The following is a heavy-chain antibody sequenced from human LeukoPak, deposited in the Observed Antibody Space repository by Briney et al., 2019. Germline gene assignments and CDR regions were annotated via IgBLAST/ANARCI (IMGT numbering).Heavy chain of an antibody. CDR2: ISYDGGKT. CDR3: ARERAGDPEY. V-gene: IGHV3-30-3*01. Sequence: PAGSLRLSCAASGFSFSSYAVHWVRQAPGKGLEWVAVISYDGGKTYCADSVKGRFTISRDNSKNTLYLQMSSLRADDTAVYYCARERAGDPEYWGQGTLVTVSS. J-gene: IGHJ4*02. D-gene: IGHD7-27*01. CDR1: GFSFSSYA.